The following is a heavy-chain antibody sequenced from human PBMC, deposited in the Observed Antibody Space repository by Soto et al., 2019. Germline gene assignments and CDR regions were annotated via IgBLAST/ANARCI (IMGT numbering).Heavy chain of an antibody. D-gene: IGHD3-3*01. CDR1: GYPVTAYY. V-gene: IGHV1-2*02. Sequence: QLHLVQSGAVVKKPGASVTVSCSASGYPVTAYYMHWVRQAPGRGLEWMGGINPATGAAKYTQTFQGRVTMNRDTSTSTVFMELRGLTSEDTAVFYCASGGGVGVAGSAAFDMWGQGTLVTVSS. CDR3: ASGGGVGVAGSAAFDM. J-gene: IGHJ3*02. CDR2: INPATGAA.